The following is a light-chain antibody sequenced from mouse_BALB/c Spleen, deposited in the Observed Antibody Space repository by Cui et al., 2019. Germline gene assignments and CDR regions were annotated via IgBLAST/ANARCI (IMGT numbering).Light chain of an antibody. CDR3: HQWSSYPWT. V-gene: IGKV4-80*01. CDR2: STS. CDR1: SSVSY. Sequence: QIVLTQSLAIMSASLGDEITLTCSASSSVSYMHWYQQKSGTSPKLLIYSTSNLASGVPSRFSGSGSWTFYSLTVSSVEAEDAADYYCHQWSSYPWTFGGGTKLEIK. J-gene: IGKJ1*01.